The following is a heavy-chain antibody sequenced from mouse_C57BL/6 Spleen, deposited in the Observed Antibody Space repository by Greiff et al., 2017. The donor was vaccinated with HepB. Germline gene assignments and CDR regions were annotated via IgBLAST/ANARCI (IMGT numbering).Heavy chain of an antibody. D-gene: IGHD3-2*02. CDR3: ARASLRYAMDY. Sequence: QVQLQQPGAELVMPGASVKLSCKASGYTFTSYWMHWVKQRPGQGLEWIGEIDPSDSYTNYNQKFKGKSTLTVDKSSSTAYMQLSSLTSEDSAVYYCARASLRYAMDYWGQGTSVTVSS. CDR2: IDPSDSYT. J-gene: IGHJ4*01. CDR1: GYTFTSYW. V-gene: IGHV1-69*01.